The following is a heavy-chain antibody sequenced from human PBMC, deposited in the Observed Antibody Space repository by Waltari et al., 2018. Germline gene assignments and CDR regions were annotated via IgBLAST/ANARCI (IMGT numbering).Heavy chain of an antibody. J-gene: IGHJ3*01. CDR1: GASIGRATYS. V-gene: IGHV4-61*02. D-gene: IGHD2-2*01. CDR3: TSGHQLLRPLDAFGF. CDR2: VSSTGTT. Sequence: QVQLQESGPGLVKPSETLALTCTVSGASIGRATYSWNWIRQSAGEGLEWIGRVSSTGTTDYNPSLRGRVIISADTSKNQFSLKLHSVNATDTATYYCTSGHQLLRPLDAFGFWGLGTMVTVSS.